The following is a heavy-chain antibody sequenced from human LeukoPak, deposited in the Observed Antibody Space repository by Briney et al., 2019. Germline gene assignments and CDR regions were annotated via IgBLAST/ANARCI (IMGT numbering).Heavy chain of an antibody. CDR3: ARVRRTGNDAFDI. Sequence: PGGSLRLSCTASGFTFSNYWMHWVRQAPGKGLVWVSRINSDGSSTIYADSVKGRLTISRDNAKNTLYLQMNSLRAEDTAVYYCARVRRTGNDAFDIWGQGTMVTVSS. D-gene: IGHD1-1*01. J-gene: IGHJ3*02. CDR2: INSDGSST. V-gene: IGHV3-74*01. CDR1: GFTFSNYW.